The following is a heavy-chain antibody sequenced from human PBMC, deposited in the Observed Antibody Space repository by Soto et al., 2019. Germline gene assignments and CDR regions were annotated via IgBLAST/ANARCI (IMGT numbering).Heavy chain of an antibody. J-gene: IGHJ6*02. CDR1: GFTFSHYY. D-gene: IGHD3-22*01. CDR3: ARAPYITTSSLDV. V-gene: IGHV3-11*01. Sequence: QVQLVESGGGLVKPGGSLRLSCAASGFTFSHYYMSWIRQAPGKGLEWVSYISSSGRTIYYADSVKGRFTISRDNAKNPLYRQLNSLRAEDTGVDYCARAPYITTSSLDVWGQGTTVTVSS. CDR2: ISSSGRTI.